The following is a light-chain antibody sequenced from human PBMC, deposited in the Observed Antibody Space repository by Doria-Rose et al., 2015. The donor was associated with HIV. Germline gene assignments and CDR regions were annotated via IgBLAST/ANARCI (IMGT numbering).Light chain of an antibody. CDR1: RNISSY. J-gene: IGKJ2*01. CDR2: AAS. CDR3: QQSYSTPRT. Sequence: DIQMTQSPSSLSTSVGDRATITCRASRNISSYLNWYQKKPGKPPKLLIYAASSLHSGVPSRFSGSASGTEFSLTISSLQPEDFASYYCQQSYSTPRTFGQGTKLEIK. V-gene: IGKV1-39*01.